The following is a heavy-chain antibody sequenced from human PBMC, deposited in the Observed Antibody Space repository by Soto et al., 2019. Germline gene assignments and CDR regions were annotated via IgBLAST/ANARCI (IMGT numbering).Heavy chain of an antibody. CDR2: IKRKTEGGTT. J-gene: IGHJ6*02. CDR1: EFIFNNAW. V-gene: IGHV3-15*01. Sequence: EVQLVESGGGLAKPGGSLRLSCAASEFIFNNAWMNWVRQAPGKGLEWVGHIKRKTEGGTTDYAAPGKGRFTISRDDSKNMVYLQMNRLRTEDTAVSYCTSNTIVTPDYGLAVWGQGTTFTVSS. D-gene: IGHD1-26*01. CDR3: TSNTIVTPDYGLAV.